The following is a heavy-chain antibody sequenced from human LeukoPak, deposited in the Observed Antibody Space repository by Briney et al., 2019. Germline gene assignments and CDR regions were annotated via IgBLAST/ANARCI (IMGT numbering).Heavy chain of an antibody. CDR3: AKGRGRLTGDKSCFDY. CDR2: ISSSSSYI. Sequence: GGSLRLSCAASGFTFSSYSMNWVRQAPGKGLEWVSSISSSSSYIYYADSVKGRFTISRDNSKNTLYLQMNSLRAEDTAVYYCAKGRGRLTGDKSCFDYWGQGTLVTVSS. D-gene: IGHD7-27*01. V-gene: IGHV3-21*01. CDR1: GFTFSSYS. J-gene: IGHJ4*02.